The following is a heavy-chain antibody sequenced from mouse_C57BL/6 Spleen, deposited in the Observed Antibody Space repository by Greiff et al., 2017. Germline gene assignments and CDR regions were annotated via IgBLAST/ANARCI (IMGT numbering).Heavy chain of an antibody. CDR1: GYTFTSYG. Sequence: QVQLQQSVAELVRPGASVKLSCTASGYTFTSYGISWVKQRTGQGLEWIGEIYPRSGNTYYNEKFKGKATLTADKSSSTAYMELRSLTSEDSAVYFCARSSGSSYGYFDYWGQGTTLTVSS. J-gene: IGHJ2*01. CDR3: ARSSGSSYGYFDY. V-gene: IGHV1-81*01. D-gene: IGHD1-1*01. CDR2: IYPRSGNT.